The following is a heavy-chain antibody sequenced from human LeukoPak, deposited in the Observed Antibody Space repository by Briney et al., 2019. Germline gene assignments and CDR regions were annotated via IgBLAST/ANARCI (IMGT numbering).Heavy chain of an antibody. CDR1: GYSFTSNY. V-gene: IGHV1-46*01. CDR2: IYPRDGST. Sequence: VASVKVSWKASGYSFTSNYIHWVRQAPGQGLEWMGMIYPRDGSTSYAQKFQGRVTVTRDTSTSTVHMELSGLRSEDAAVYYCARDQEAFDYWGQGTLVTVSS. CDR3: ARDQEAFDY. J-gene: IGHJ4*02.